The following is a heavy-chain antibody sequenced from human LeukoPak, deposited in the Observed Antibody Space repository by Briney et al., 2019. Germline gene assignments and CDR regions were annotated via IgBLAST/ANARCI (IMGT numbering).Heavy chain of an antibody. CDR2: INPSGAST. J-gene: IGHJ4*02. CDR3: ARDFSRDYDNSSGYYYRDY. D-gene: IGHD3-22*01. Sequence: ASVTVSCKASGYTFSNYYMHWVRQAPGQGLEWMGIINPSGASTRYAQKFQGRVTMTRDTSTSTVYMELSSLRSEDTAIYFCARDFSRDYDNSSGYYYRDYWGQGTLVTVFS. CDR1: GYTFSNYY. V-gene: IGHV1-46*01.